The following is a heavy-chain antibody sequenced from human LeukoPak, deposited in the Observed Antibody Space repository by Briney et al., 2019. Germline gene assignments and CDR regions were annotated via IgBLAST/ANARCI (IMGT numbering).Heavy chain of an antibody. D-gene: IGHD6-13*01. J-gene: IGHJ4*02. Sequence: ASVKVSCKASGYTFTSYYMHWMRQAPGQGLEWMGRINPNSGDTNYVQKFQGRVTMTRDTSITTAYMELNRLRSDDTAVYYCARDFASSWPFDYWGQGTLVTVSS. V-gene: IGHV1-2*06. CDR2: INPNSGDT. CDR1: GYTFTSYY. CDR3: ARDFASSWPFDY.